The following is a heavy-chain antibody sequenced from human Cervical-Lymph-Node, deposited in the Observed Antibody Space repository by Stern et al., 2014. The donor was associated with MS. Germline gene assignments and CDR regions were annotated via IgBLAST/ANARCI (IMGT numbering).Heavy chain of an antibody. CDR2: VYHSGSD. CDR3: ARDFEFQLQCD. Sequence: QVQLQESGPGLVKPSGTLSLTCAVSGGSISSDNWWSWVRQPPGKGLAWIGEVYHSGSDNYNPSLKSRFTMSLDKSKNQFSLRLTSVTAADTAVYYCARDFEFQLQCDWGQGALVTVSS. V-gene: IGHV4-4*02. J-gene: IGHJ4*02. D-gene: IGHD2-2*01. CDR1: GGSISSDNW.